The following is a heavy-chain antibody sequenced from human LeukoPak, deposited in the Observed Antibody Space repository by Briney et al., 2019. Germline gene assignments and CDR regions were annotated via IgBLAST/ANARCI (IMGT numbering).Heavy chain of an antibody. CDR3: AKGYYYGSGSYSPPNFDY. J-gene: IGHJ4*02. CDR2: ISGSGGTT. V-gene: IGHV3-23*01. CDR1: GFTFSSYT. Sequence: GGSLRLSCAASGFTFSSYTMSWVRQAPGKGLEWVAAISGSGGTTYYADSVKGRFTISRDHSKNTLYLQMNSLRAEDTAVYYCAKGYYYGSGSYSPPNFDYWGQGTLVTVSS. D-gene: IGHD3-10*01.